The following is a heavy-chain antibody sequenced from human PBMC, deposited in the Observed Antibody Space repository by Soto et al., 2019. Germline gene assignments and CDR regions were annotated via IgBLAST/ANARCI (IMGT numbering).Heavy chain of an antibody. CDR1: GVSFDTYA. CDR3: TRGSVGWETAPYCFDY. D-gene: IGHD1-26*01. V-gene: IGHV3-49*03. CDR2: IRSKAYSRTT. Sequence: PAGSLRLSCTASGVSFDTYAISWFRKAPGKGLEWLGFIRSKAYSRTTEYAASVRGRISISRDDSKSSAFLQMDRPSIEDTAVYYCTRGSVGWETAPYCFDYWGQGTLVTVSS. J-gene: IGHJ4*02.